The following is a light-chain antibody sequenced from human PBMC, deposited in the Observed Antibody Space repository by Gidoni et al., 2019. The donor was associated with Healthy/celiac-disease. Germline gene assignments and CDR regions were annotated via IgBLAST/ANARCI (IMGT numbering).Light chain of an antibody. Sequence: QSVLTQPPSVSGAPGQRVTISCTGSSSNIGAGSDVHWYQQLPGTAPKLLIYGNSNRPSGVPDRFSGSKSGTSASLAITGLQAEDEADYYCQSYDSSLRSVFGTGTKVTVL. V-gene: IGLV1-40*01. CDR1: SSNIGAGSD. CDR2: GNS. CDR3: QSYDSSLRSV. J-gene: IGLJ1*01.